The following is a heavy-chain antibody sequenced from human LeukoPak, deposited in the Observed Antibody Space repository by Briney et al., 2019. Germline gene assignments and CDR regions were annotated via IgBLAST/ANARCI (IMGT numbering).Heavy chain of an antibody. Sequence: SETLSLTCTVSGGSISSGGYYWSWIRQHPGKGLEWIGYIYYSGSTYYNPSLKSRVTISVDTSKNQFSLKLSSVTAADTAVYYCARVDCSSTSCHSFDYWGQGTLVTVSP. D-gene: IGHD2-2*01. CDR1: GGSISSGGYY. J-gene: IGHJ4*02. CDR3: ARVDCSSTSCHSFDY. V-gene: IGHV4-31*03. CDR2: IYYSGST.